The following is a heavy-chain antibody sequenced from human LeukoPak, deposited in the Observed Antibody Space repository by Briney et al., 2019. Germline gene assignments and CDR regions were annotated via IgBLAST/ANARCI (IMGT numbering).Heavy chain of an antibody. J-gene: IGHJ4*02. V-gene: IGHV3-13*01. D-gene: IGHD6-19*01. CDR2: IGTAGDT. CDR3: ARSVPGGSDWMGAIEY. CDR1: GFTFSRYD. Sequence: PGGSLRLSCAASGFTFSRYDMHWVRQSTGKGLEWVSAIGTAGDTFYLGSVKGRFTISRENAKNTLYLQMNSLGVGDTAVYYCARSVPGGSDWMGAIEYWGQGTLVTVPT.